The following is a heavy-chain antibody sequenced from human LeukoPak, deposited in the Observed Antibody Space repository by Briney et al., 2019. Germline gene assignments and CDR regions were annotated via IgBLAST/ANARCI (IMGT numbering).Heavy chain of an antibody. J-gene: IGHJ4*02. V-gene: IGHV3-21*01. CDR2: ISSSSSYI. Sequence: GGSLRLSCAASGFTFSSYSISWVRQAPGKGLEWVSSISSSSSYIYYADSVKGRFTISRDNAKNSLYLQMNSLRAEDTAVYHCARVRSGYDSLDYWGQGTLVTVSS. CDR1: GFTFSSYS. CDR3: ARVRSGYDSLDY. D-gene: IGHD5-12*01.